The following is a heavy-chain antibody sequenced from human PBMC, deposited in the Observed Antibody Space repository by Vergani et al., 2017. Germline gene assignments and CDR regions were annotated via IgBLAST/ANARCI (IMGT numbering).Heavy chain of an antibody. J-gene: IGHJ6*03. CDR1: GGTFSSYT. V-gene: IGHV1-69*02. CDR2: IIPILGIA. CDR3: AGTFGGVTTLDYYYYYYMDV. Sequence: QVQLVQSGAEVKKPGSSVKVSCKASGGTFSSYTISWVRQAPGQGLEWMGRIIPILGIANYAQKFQGRVTITADKSTSTAYMELSSLRSEDTAVYYCAGTFGGVTTLDYYYYYYMDVWGKGTTVTVSS. D-gene: IGHD3-16*01.